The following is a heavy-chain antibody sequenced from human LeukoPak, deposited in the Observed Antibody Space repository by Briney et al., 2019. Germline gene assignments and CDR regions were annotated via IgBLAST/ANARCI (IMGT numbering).Heavy chain of an antibody. CDR3: AKAVGYSSSYLGY. D-gene: IGHD6-13*01. CDR2: IRFDGRNI. V-gene: IGHV3-30*02. CDR1: GFTFSSYG. J-gene: IGHJ4*02. Sequence: PGGSLRLSCAASGFTFSSYGMHWFRQAPGKGLEWVAFIRFDGRNIYYADSVKGRFTISRDNSKNTLYLQMNSLRGEDTAVYYCAKAVGYSSSYLGYWGQGTLVTVSS.